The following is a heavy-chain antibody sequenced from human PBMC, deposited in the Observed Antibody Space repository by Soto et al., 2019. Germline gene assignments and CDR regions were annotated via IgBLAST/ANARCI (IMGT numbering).Heavy chain of an antibody. J-gene: IGHJ4*02. CDR3: AAFGYYDILTGYWVTPGKYYFDY. D-gene: IGHD3-9*01. CDR1: RYTLTEVS. Sequence: GAAVKVSFKVSRYTLTEVSMHWVRQAPGKGLEWMGGFDPEDGETIYAQKLQGRVTMTEDTSTDTAYMELSSLRSEDTAVYYCAAFGYYDILTGYWVTPGKYYFDYWAQGTLVTVSS. V-gene: IGHV1-24*01. CDR2: FDPEDGET.